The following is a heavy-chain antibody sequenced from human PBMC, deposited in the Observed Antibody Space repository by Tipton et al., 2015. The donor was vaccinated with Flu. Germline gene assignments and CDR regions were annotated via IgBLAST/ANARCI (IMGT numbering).Heavy chain of an antibody. V-gene: IGHV4-4*07. CDR3: ARRDFSNYVSDPKNWFDP. CDR1: GGSINSYF. Sequence: TLSLTCSVSGGSINSYFWSWIRQPAGKGLEWIGRIYMGGRTNYNPSLKSRVTMSVDTSKNLFSLEMGSVTAADMAVYYCARRDFSNYVSDPKNWFDPWGQGTLVTVSS. J-gene: IGHJ5*02. D-gene: IGHD4-11*01. CDR2: IYMGGRT.